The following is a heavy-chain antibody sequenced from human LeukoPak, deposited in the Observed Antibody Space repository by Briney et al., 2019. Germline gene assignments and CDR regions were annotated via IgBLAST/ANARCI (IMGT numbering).Heavy chain of an antibody. Sequence: VSVKVSCKASGYTFTGYYMHWVRQAPGQGLEWMGWINPNSGGTNYAQKFQGRVTMTRDTSISTAYMELSRLRSDDTAVYYCARLGGLVGETEDYWGQGTLVTVSS. D-gene: IGHD1-26*01. CDR1: GYTFTGYY. CDR3: ARLGGLVGETEDY. V-gene: IGHV1-2*02. J-gene: IGHJ4*02. CDR2: INPNSGGT.